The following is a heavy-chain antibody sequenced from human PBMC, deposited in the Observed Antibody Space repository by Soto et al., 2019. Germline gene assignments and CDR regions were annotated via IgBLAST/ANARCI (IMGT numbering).Heavy chain of an antibody. J-gene: IGHJ5*02. Sequence: QVQLQESGPGLVKPSETLSLTCTVSGVSLSSYYWTWIRQSPGKGLEWIGYVYFSGNTNYNPSLKSRVTISIDTSKNQFSLRLASVTAADTAFYYCGSVRPSGYVLSWGQGTLVTVSS. CDR3: GSVRPSGYVLS. V-gene: IGHV4-59*01. CDR1: GVSLSSYY. CDR2: VYFSGNT. D-gene: IGHD6-25*01.